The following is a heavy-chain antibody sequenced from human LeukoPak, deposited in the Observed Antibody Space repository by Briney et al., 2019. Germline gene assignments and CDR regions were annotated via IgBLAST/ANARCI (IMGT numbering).Heavy chain of an antibody. J-gene: IGHJ4*02. Sequence: GASVKVSCKASGYTFTSYGISWVRQAPGQGLEWMGWINTNSGDTKYAQKFQGRVTMTRDTSISTAYMELSRLRSDDTAVFYCARGSYGDYVSGGHYWGQGTLVTVSS. CDR1: GYTFTSYG. CDR3: ARGSYGDYVSGGHY. CDR2: INTNSGDT. D-gene: IGHD4-17*01. V-gene: IGHV1-2*02.